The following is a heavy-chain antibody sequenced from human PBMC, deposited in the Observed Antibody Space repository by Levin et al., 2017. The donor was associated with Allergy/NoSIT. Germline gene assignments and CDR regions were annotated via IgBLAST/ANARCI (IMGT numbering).Heavy chain of an antibody. D-gene: IGHD3-10*01. CDR1: GFTFNSYS. V-gene: IGHV3-21*01. Sequence: GESLKISCAASGFTFNSYSMNWVRQAPGKGLEWVSSISRSSSDIYYADSLKGRFTISRDNAKNSLYLQMNSLRAEDTAVYYCARVQGLWFGELWEYYYYGMDVWGQGTTVTVSS. J-gene: IGHJ6*02. CDR2: ISRSSSDI. CDR3: ARVQGLWFGELWEYYYYGMDV.